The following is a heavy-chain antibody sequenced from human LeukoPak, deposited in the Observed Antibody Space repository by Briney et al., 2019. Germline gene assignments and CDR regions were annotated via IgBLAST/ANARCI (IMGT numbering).Heavy chain of an antibody. V-gene: IGHV3-7*01. D-gene: IGHD3-3*01. CDR3: ARDERFLEWLHHYYYYYMDV. CDR2: IKQDGSEK. J-gene: IGHJ6*03. CDR1: GFTFSSYW. Sequence: PGGSLRLSCAASGFTFSSYWMSWVRQAPGKGLEWVANIKQDGSEKYYVDYVKGRFTISSDNAKNSLYLQMNSLRAEDTAVYYCARDERFLEWLHHYYYYYMDVWGKGTTVTVSS.